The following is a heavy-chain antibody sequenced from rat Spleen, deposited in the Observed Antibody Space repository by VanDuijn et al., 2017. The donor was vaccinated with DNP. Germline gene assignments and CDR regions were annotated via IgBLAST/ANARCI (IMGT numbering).Heavy chain of an antibody. D-gene: IGHD4-3*01. V-gene: IGHV5-22*01. CDR2: IGSPAYAP. J-gene: IGHJ2*01. Sequence: EVQVVESGGGLVQPKESLKISCAVSGFTFSYAAMYWVRQAPGKGLEWVAYIGSPAYAPYYADSVKGRFTISRDNAKSTLYLQMNSLRSEDMATYYCVRWNSGHFDYWGQGVMVTVSS. CDR3: VRWNSGHFDY. CDR1: GFTFSYAA.